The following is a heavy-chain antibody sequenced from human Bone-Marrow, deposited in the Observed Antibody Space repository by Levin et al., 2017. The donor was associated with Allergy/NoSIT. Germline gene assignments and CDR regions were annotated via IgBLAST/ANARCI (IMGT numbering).Heavy chain of an antibody. CDR2: INSGSTSI. CDR1: GFKFTAYS. V-gene: IGHV3-21*06. CDR3: ATGGGSYNF. J-gene: IGHJ4*02. D-gene: IGHD1-26*01. Sequence: GGSLRLSCAASGFKFTAYSLNWVRQAPGKALEWVSSINSGSTSILYADSVKGRFTISRDNANSTLFLHMTSLTADDTAVYYCATGGGSYNFWGQGTLVAVSS.